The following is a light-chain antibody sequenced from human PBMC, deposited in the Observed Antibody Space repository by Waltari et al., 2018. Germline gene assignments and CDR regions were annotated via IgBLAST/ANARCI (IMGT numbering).Light chain of an antibody. CDR1: SSNIGANYD. V-gene: IGLV1-40*01. CDR2: RDI. J-gene: IGLJ2*01. Sequence: QSVLTQPPSLSGAPGQRVTISCTGSSSNIGANYDVHWYQHLPGTAPKLLIYRDINRPPGVPDRFSGSKSGTSASLAITGLRAEDEADYYCQSYDSSLSGVVFGGGTKLTVL. CDR3: QSYDSSLSGVV.